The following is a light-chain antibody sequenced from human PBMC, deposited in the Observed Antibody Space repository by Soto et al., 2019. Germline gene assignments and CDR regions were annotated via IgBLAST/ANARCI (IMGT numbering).Light chain of an antibody. CDR1: QGIGDT. V-gene: IGKV3-15*01. Sequence: IVLTQSPGTLSLSTGERATLSCRASQGIGDTLAWYQQKPGQTPRLLIYDTSIRATGVPARFSGSRSGAEFTLTISSLQSEDFAIYFCQQYNTWPRTFGQGTKVDIK. CDR3: QQYNTWPRT. CDR2: DTS. J-gene: IGKJ1*01.